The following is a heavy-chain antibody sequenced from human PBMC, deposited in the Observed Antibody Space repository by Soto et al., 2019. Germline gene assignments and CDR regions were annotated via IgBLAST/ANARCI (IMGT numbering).Heavy chain of an antibody. D-gene: IGHD3-3*01. CDR3: ARDPSGALPGFDY. CDR1: GFTFSRFT. J-gene: IGHJ4*02. CDR2: ISGGGDYI. V-gene: IGHV3-21*01. Sequence: PGGSLRLSCAASGFTFSRFTMNWVRQAPGEGLECVSSISGGGDYIYYAGSVKGRFTISRDNAKNSLYLQMNSLRAEDTAVYYCARDPSGALPGFDYWGLGTLVTVSS.